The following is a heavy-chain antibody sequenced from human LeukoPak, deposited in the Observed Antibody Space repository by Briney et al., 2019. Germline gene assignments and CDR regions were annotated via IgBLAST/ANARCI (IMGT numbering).Heavy chain of an antibody. D-gene: IGHD6-19*01. CDR1: GGSFSGYY. Sequence: SETLSLTCAVYGGSFSGYYWGWIRQPPGKGLEWIGEINHSGSTNYNPSLKSRVTISVDTSKNQFSLKLSSVTAADTAVYYCARLRRVSSGWYGGPGAFDYWGQGTLVTVSS. CDR2: INHSGST. V-gene: IGHV4-34*01. CDR3: ARLRRVSSGWYGGPGAFDY. J-gene: IGHJ4*02.